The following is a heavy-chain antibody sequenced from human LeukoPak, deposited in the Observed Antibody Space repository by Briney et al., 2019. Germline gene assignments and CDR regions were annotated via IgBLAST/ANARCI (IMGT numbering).Heavy chain of an antibody. V-gene: IGHV1-24*01. CDR3: ATAHIYCGGDCYSSWFDP. J-gene: IGHJ5*02. D-gene: IGHD2-21*02. CDR1: GYTLTELS. CDR2: FDPEDGET. Sequence: GASVKVSCKVSGYTLTELSMHWVRQAPGKGLEWMGGFDPEDGETIYAQKFQGRVTMTEDTSTDTAYMELSSLRSKDTAVYYCATAHIYCGGDCYSSWFDPWGQGTLVTVSS.